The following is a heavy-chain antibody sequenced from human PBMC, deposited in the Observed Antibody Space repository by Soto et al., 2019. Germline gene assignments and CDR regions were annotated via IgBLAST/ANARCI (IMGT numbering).Heavy chain of an antibody. V-gene: IGHV4-61*03. J-gene: IGHJ5*02. Sequence: QVQLQESGPDLVKPSETLSLTCTVSGGSVGSGSYYWSWNRQPLGKGLEGIGYIYYSGNTDYNPSLGGRVTISVDKAKNHFSMQLTSVTSADTANYYCARDSLLAYYSEHRHPCWFDPGGEGTLVIVSS. D-gene: IGHD4-4*01. CDR2: IYYSGNT. CDR3: ARDSLLAYYSEHRHPCWFDP. CDR1: GGSVGSGSYY.